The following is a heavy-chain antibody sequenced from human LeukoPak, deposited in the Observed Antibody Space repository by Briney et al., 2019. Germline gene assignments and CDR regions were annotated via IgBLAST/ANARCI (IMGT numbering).Heavy chain of an antibody. V-gene: IGHV1-2*02. CDR2: ISPNSGGT. J-gene: IGHJ4*02. Sequence: ASVKVSCKASGFTISRYYMHWVRQAPGQGLEWMAWISPNSGGTNYVQKFQGRVTVTRDTSISTDYMEINGLTSDDTALYYCAREPSGSGGYDYWGQGTLVTVSS. D-gene: IGHD3-10*01. CDR1: GFTISRYY. CDR3: AREPSGSGGYDY.